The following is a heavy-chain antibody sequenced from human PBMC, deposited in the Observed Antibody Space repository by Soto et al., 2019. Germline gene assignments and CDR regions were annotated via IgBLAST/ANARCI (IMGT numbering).Heavy chain of an antibody. CDR1: GFTFSSYA. CDR2: ISYDGSNK. Sequence: PGGSLRLSCAASGFTFSSYAMHWVRQAPGKGLEWVAVISYDGSNKYYADSVKGRFTISRDNSKNTLYLQMNSLRAEDTAVYYCARDPGWSGNNDYYYYGMDVWGQGTTVT. D-gene: IGHD3-3*01. V-gene: IGHV3-30-3*01. J-gene: IGHJ6*02. CDR3: ARDPGWSGNNDYYYYGMDV.